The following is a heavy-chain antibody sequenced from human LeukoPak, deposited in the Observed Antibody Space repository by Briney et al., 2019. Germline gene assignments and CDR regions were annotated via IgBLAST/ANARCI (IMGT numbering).Heavy chain of an antibody. CDR3: TRFISAHDY. J-gene: IGHJ4*02. D-gene: IGHD3-10*01. Sequence: GGSLKLSCAASGFTFSGSAMHWVRQASGKGLEWVGRIRSKANRYATAYAASVKGRFTVSRDDSKNTAYLQMNSPKTEDTAVYYCTRFISAHDYWGQGTLVTVSS. CDR1: GFTFSGSA. V-gene: IGHV3-73*01. CDR2: IRSKANRYAT.